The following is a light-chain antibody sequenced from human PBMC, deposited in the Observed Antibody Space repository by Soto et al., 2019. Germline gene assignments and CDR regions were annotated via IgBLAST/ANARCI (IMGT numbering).Light chain of an antibody. V-gene: IGLV1-40*01. Sequence: QSVLTQPPSVSGAPGQRVTISCTGSSSNIGAGFDVNWYQQLPGTAPKLVIYGNSNRPSGVPDRFSGSRSGTSASLVITGLQAEEEDYYYCQSDDNILGWSVFGGGTKLTVL. CDR3: QSDDNILGWSV. J-gene: IGLJ3*02. CDR2: GNS. CDR1: SSNIGAGFD.